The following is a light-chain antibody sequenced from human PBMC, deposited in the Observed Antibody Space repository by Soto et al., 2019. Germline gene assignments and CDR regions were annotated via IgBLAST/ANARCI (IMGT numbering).Light chain of an antibody. CDR2: WAS. V-gene: IGKV4-1*01. J-gene: IGKJ2*01. CDR3: QQYESTPPT. Sequence: DIVMTQSPDSLAVSLGEGATINCKSSQSVLYSSNNKNYLAWYQQRPGQPPKLLIYWASTRESGVPDRFGGSGCGTDFTLTITSLQAEDVAVYYCQQYESTPPTFGQGTKLEIK. CDR1: QSVLYSSNNKNY.